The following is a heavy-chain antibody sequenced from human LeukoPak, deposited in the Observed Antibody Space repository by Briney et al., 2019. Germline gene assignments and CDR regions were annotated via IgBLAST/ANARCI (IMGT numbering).Heavy chain of an antibody. CDR2: IKSRSDAGTT. Sequence: GGSLRLSCAASGFTFSNAWMTWVRQAPGKGLEWVGRIKSRSDAGTTDYAAPVKGRFTISGDDSKNTLYLQMNSLKTEDTAVYYCTTDLGITMIRGVFVFWGQGTLVTVSS. V-gene: IGHV3-15*01. CDR3: TTDLGITMIRGVFVF. D-gene: IGHD3-10*01. CDR1: GFTFSNAW. J-gene: IGHJ4*02.